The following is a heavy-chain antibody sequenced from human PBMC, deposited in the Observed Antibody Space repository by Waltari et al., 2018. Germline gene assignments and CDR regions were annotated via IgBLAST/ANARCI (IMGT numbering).Heavy chain of an antibody. CDR1: GFTFSSYW. V-gene: IGHV3-74*01. Sequence: EVQVVESGGGLVQPGGSLRLSCEASGFTFSSYWMHWVRQAPWKGLVWGSRIDNDGQTAKYADSVRGRFTVSRDNARNTLYLQMNSLRAEDTAVYYCARDLLTPSVSYFGMDLWGQGTTVTVSS. J-gene: IGHJ6*02. CDR3: ARDLLTPSVSYFGMDL. D-gene: IGHD4-4*01. CDR2: IDNDGQTA.